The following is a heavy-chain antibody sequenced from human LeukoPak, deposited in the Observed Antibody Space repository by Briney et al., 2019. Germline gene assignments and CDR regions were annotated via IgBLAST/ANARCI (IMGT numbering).Heavy chain of an antibody. V-gene: IGHV4-39*01. CDR2: IFYSGGT. Sequence: SETLSLTCTVSGGSINTPNYYWGWLRQTPGKGLEWIGNIFYSGGTYYSPSLKSRVTISVDTSKNQFSLKLSSVTAADTAVYYCARHSKQWLVRWWFDPWGQGTLVTVSS. CDR1: GGSINTPNYY. D-gene: IGHD6-19*01. CDR3: ARHSKQWLVRWWFDP. J-gene: IGHJ5*02.